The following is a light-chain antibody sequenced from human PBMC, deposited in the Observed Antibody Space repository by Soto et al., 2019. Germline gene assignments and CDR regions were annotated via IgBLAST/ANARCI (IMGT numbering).Light chain of an antibody. CDR2: EGS. CDR1: SSDVGSYDL. V-gene: IGLV2-23*01. CDR3: FSYAGTTNVA. J-gene: IGLJ2*01. Sequence: QSALTQPASVSGSPGQSITISCTGTSSDVGSYDLVSWYQQHPGKAPKLMIYEGSQRPSGVSNRFSGSNSGNTASLTIFGVQADDEADYYCFSYAGTTNVAFGTGTKLTVL.